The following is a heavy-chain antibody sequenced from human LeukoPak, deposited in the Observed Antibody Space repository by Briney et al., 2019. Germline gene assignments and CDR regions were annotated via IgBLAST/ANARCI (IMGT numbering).Heavy chain of an antibody. J-gene: IGHJ4*02. D-gene: IGHD3-22*01. CDR2: IYYSGST. Sequence: SETLSLTCTVSGGSISSYYWSWIRQPPGKGLEWSGYIYYSGSTNYHPSLKSRVTITVDTSKNQFFLKLSPVTAADTAVYYCARSASSHYYDSTGYLYWGQGTLVTVSS. CDR3: ARSASSHYYDSTGYLY. V-gene: IGHV4-59*01. CDR1: GGSISSYY.